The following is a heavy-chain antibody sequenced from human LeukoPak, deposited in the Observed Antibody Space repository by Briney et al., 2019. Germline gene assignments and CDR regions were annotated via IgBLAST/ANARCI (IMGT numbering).Heavy chain of an antibody. J-gene: IGHJ3*02. CDR3: ARGPDSTWFIDAFDI. Sequence: PSETLSLTCAVSGGSISSRNWWSWVRQPPGKGLEWIEEIYHSGSTNYNPSLKSRVTISVDKSKNQISLKLSSVTAADTAVYYCARGPDSTWFIDAFDIWGQGTMVTVSS. CDR1: GGSISSRNW. V-gene: IGHV4-4*02. D-gene: IGHD6-13*01. CDR2: IYHSGST.